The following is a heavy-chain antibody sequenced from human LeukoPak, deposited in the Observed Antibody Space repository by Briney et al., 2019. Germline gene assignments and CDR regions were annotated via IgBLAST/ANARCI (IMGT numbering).Heavy chain of an antibody. Sequence: SVKVSCKASGFTFTSSAMQWVRQARGQRLEWIGWIVVGSGNTNYAQKFQERVTITRDMSTSTAYMELSSLRSEDTAAYYCAAESGYGSGSTYYYYYMDVWGKGTTVTVSS. J-gene: IGHJ6*03. V-gene: IGHV1-58*02. CDR2: IVVGSGNT. D-gene: IGHD3-10*01. CDR1: GFTFTSSA. CDR3: AAESGYGSGSTYYYYYMDV.